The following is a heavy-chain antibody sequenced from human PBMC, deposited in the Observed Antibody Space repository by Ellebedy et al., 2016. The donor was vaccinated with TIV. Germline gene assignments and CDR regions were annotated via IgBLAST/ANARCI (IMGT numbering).Heavy chain of an antibody. CDR1: GFTVSTNA. CDR2: FYSSGSA. Sequence: GGSLRLSCAASGFTVSTNAMSWVRQAPGKGLEWVSVFYSSGSAYYADSVKGRFTISRDSSKNTLCLQMNSLRAEDTAVYYCAILTLGVSVFDIWGQGTMVTVSS. J-gene: IGHJ3*02. CDR3: AILTLGVSVFDI. D-gene: IGHD3-3*02. V-gene: IGHV3-53*01.